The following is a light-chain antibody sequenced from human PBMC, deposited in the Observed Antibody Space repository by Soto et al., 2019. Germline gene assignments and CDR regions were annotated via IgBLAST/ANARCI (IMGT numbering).Light chain of an antibody. J-gene: IGLJ7*01. V-gene: IGLV2-11*01. CDR1: SSDVGGYNY. CDR2: DVS. CDR3: CSYAGSYTWV. Sequence: VLTQPRSVSGSPGQSVTISCTGTSSDVGGYNYVSWYQQHPGKAPKLMIYDVSKRPSGVPDRFSGSKSGNTASLTISGLQAEDEADYYCCSYAGSYTWVFGGGTQLTVL.